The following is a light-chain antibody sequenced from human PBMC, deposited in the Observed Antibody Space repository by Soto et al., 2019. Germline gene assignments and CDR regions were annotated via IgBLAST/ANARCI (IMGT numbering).Light chain of an antibody. Sequence: EIVLTQSPATLSLSPGERATLSCRASQSVSYYLAWYQQKPGQAPRLLIYDASTRATGIPARFSGSGSGTDFTLPTISLEPEDFAVYYCQQRRNWPLYTFGQGTKLEIK. J-gene: IGKJ2*01. CDR2: DAS. CDR3: QQRRNWPLYT. CDR1: QSVSYY. V-gene: IGKV3-11*01.